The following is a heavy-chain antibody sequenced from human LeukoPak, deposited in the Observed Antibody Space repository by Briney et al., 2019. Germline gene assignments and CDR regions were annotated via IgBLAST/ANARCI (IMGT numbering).Heavy chain of an antibody. CDR2: LRSKADSYAT. CDR1: GFTFSGSA. J-gene: IGHJ4*02. CDR3: ARGLDYYDSSGYSQVGYFDY. D-gene: IGHD3-22*01. V-gene: IGHV3-73*01. Sequence: PGGSLRLSCAASGFTFSGSAMHWVRQASGKGLEWVGRLRSKADSYATAYAASVKGRFTIPRDDSKNTAYLQMNSLKTEDTAVYYCARGLDYYDSSGYSQVGYFDYWGQGTLVTVSS.